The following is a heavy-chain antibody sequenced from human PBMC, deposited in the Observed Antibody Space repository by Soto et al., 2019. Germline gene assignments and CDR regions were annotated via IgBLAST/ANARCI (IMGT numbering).Heavy chain of an antibody. V-gene: IGHV3-21*01. CDR3: ARLEQNYLGSIIDY. CDR1: GFTFSSYS. J-gene: IGHJ4*02. CDR2: ISSSSSYI. D-gene: IGHD1-26*01. Sequence: GGSLRLSCAASGFTFSSYSMNWVRQAPGKGLEWVSSISSSSSYIYYADSVKGRFTISRDNAKNSLYLQMNSLRAEDTAVYYCARLEQNYLGSIIDYWGQGTLVTVSS.